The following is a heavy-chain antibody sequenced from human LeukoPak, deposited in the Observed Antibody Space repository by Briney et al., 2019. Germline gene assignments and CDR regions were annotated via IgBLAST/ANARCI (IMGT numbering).Heavy chain of an antibody. D-gene: IGHD2-21*02. CDR3: ATGDCGGDCYSSYFDY. CDR1: TFTFSRYA. J-gene: IGHJ4*02. V-gene: IGHV3-30*04. Sequence: GGSLRLSCAVSTFTFSRYAMHWVRQAPGKGLAWVAIISYDGRNKYYADSVKGRFTISRDNSNSVLYLQMNSLRDEDTAVYYCATGDCGGDCYSSYFDYWGQGTLVTVSS. CDR2: ISYDGRNK.